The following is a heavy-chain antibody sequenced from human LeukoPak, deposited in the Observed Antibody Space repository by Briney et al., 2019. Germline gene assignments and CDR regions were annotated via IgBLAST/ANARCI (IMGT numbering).Heavy chain of an antibody. CDR1: GFTFSDNY. CDR3: ARDWRDSSGKFPNDAFDI. Sequence: PGGSLRLSCAASGFTFSDNYMSWIRQAPGKGLEWVSYISSSGSIYYADSVKGRFTISRDNAKNSLYLQMNSLRAEDTAVYYCARDWRDSSGKFPNDAFDIWGQGTMSPSLQ. D-gene: IGHD3-22*01. J-gene: IGHJ3*02. CDR2: ISSSGSI. V-gene: IGHV3-11*04.